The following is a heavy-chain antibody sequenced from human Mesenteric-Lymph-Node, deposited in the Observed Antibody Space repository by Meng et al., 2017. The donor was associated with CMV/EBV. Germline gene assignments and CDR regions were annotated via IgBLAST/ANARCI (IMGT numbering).Heavy chain of an antibody. Sequence: ASVKVSCKASGYTFTGYYMHWVRQAPGQGLEWMGWINPNSGGTNYAQKFQGRVTMTRDTSISTAYMELSSLRSEDTAVYYCARGLRITMIVVVKGVGYYGMDVWGQGTTVTVSS. V-gene: IGHV1-2*02. CDR2: INPNSGGT. CDR1: GYTFTGYY. D-gene: IGHD3-22*01. CDR3: ARGLRITMIVVVKGVGYYGMDV. J-gene: IGHJ6*02.